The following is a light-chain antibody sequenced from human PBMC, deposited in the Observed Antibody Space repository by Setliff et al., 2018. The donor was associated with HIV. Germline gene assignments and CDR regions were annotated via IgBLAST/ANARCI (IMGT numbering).Light chain of an antibody. V-gene: IGLV2-14*01. CDR3: SSYSTTNTWV. Sequence: QSVLTQPASVSGSPGQSITISCTGTSSGVGGHNHVSWYQQYPGKAPKLMIYEVTDRPSGVSSRFSGSKSGNTASLTISGLQAEDEADYHCSSYSTTNTWVFGGGTK. CDR1: SSGVGGHNH. CDR2: EVT. J-gene: IGLJ3*02.